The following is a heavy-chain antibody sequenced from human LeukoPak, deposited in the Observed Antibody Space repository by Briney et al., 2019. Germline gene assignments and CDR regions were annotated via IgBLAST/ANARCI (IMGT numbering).Heavy chain of an antibody. Sequence: GGSLRLSCAGSGFSFSSYGMHWVRQAPGKGLEWVAFIRYDGSNKYYADSVKGRFTISRDNSKNTLYLQMNSLRAEDTAVYYCAKGQSGTAMVTGFDPWGQGTLVTVSS. CDR3: AKGQSGTAMVTGFDP. CDR2: IRYDGSNK. J-gene: IGHJ5*02. CDR1: GFSFSSYG. V-gene: IGHV3-30*02. D-gene: IGHD5-18*01.